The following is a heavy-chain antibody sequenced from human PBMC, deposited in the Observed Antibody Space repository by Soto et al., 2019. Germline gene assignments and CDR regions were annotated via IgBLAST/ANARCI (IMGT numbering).Heavy chain of an antibody. CDR2: IYWDNDK. V-gene: IGHV2-5*02. Sequence: QITLKESGPTLVNPPQTLTLTCTFSGFSLSTTGVGVGWIRQPPGEALEWLALIYWDNDKRYSPSLKSRLTIAKDNSNNQVVLIMTTMDPVDTGTYYCANRRIDSSGLWNHGAFDIWGQGTVVTVSS. CDR3: ANRRIDSSGLWNHGAFDI. D-gene: IGHD3-22*01. CDR1: GFSLSTTGVG. J-gene: IGHJ3*02.